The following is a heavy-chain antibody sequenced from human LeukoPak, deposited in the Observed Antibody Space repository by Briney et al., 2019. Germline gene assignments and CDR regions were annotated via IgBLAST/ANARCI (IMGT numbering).Heavy chain of an antibody. D-gene: IGHD6-13*01. CDR3: ARAYTSSCRWFDP. V-gene: IGHV4-59*12. J-gene: IGHJ5*02. CDR1: GGSISSYY. Sequence: SETLSLTCTVSGGSISSYYWSWIRQPPEKGLEWIGYIYYSGSTYYNPSLKSRVTISVDTSKNQFSLKVTSVTAADTAVFYCARAYTSSCRWFDPWGQGTLVTVSS. CDR2: IYYSGST.